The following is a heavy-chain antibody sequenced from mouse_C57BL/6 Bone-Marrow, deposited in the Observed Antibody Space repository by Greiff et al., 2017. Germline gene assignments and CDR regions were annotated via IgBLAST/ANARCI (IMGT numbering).Heavy chain of an antibody. Sequence: EVKLQESGGGLVQPGESLKLSCESNEYEFTSHDMSWVRQTPEKRLELVAAINSDGGSTYYPDTMERRFIITRDNTKTTLYLRMSSLRSEDTALYYCARRGYGDPYWYFDDWGTGTTVTVSS. CDR1: EYEFTSHD. V-gene: IGHV5-2*01. D-gene: IGHD2-2*01. J-gene: IGHJ1*03. CDR2: INSDGGST. CDR3: ARRGYGDPYWYFDD.